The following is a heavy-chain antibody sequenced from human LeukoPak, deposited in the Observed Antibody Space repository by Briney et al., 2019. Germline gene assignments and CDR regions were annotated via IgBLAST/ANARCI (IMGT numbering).Heavy chain of an antibody. CDR1: GGSISSSSYY. CDR3: ARVLRYFDWFEY. CDR2: IYYSGST. D-gene: IGHD3-9*01. V-gene: IGHV4-39*07. Sequence: PSETLSLTCTVSGGSISSSSYYWGWIRQPPGKGLEWIGSIYYSGSTYYNPSLKSRVTISVDTSKNQFSLKLSSVTAADTAVYYCARVLRYFDWFEYWGQGTLATVSS. J-gene: IGHJ4*02.